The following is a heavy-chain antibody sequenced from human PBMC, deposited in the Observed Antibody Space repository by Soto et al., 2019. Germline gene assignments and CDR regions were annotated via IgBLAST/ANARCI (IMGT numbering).Heavy chain of an antibody. CDR2: ISSSSSYI. CDR3: ARGWRGMSCEY. V-gene: IGHV3-21*01. D-gene: IGHD1-20*01. J-gene: IGHJ4*02. CDR1: GFTFSSYS. Sequence: EVQLVESGGGLVKPGGSLRLSCAASGFTFSSYSMNWVRQAPGKGLEWVSSISSSSSYIYYAESVKGRFPISRDNAKNSLYLQMNSLRAEDTAVYYCARGWRGMSCEYWGQGTLVTVSS.